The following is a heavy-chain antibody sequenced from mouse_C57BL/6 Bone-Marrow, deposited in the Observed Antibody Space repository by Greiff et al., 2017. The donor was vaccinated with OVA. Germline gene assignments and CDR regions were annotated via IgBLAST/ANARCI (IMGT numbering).Heavy chain of an antibody. Sequence: EVKLQESGGGLVKPGGSLKLSCAASGFTFSDYGMHWVRQAPEKGLEWVAYISSGSSTIYYADTVKGRFTISRDNAKNTLFLQMTSLRSEDTAMYYCARPYYDYDYFDYWGQGTTLTVSS. CDR3: ARPYYDYDYFDY. CDR1: GFTFSDYG. D-gene: IGHD2-4*01. CDR2: ISSGSSTI. J-gene: IGHJ2*01. V-gene: IGHV5-17*01.